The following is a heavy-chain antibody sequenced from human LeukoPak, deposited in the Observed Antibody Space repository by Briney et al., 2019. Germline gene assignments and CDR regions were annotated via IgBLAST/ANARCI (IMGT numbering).Heavy chain of an antibody. CDR1: GGPLNSYA. D-gene: IGHD4/OR15-4a*01. J-gene: IGHJ4*02. CDR2: IIPILCIA. Sequence: SVMVSCKASGGPLNSYAISWVRQAPGPRLEWMGRIIPILCIANYAQKFQGRVTITADKSTSTAYMELSSLRSEDTAVYYCARDEPNYPFDYWGQGTLVTVSS. V-gene: IGHV1-69*04. CDR3: ARDEPNYPFDY.